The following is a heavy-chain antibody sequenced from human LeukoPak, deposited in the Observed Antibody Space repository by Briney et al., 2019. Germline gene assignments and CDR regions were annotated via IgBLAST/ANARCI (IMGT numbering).Heavy chain of an antibody. CDR2: MNPNSGNT. CDR1: GYTFTSYD. D-gene: IGHD5-12*01. Sequence: ASVKVSCKASGYTFTSYDINWVRQATGQGLERMGWMNPNSGNTGYAQKFQGRVTMTRNTSISTAYMELSSLRSEDTAVYYCARGYSGYDGFDYWGQGTLVTVSS. V-gene: IGHV1-8*01. J-gene: IGHJ4*02. CDR3: ARGYSGYDGFDY.